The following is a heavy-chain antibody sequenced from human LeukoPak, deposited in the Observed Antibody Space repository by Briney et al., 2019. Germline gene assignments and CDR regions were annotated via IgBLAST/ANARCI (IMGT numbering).Heavy chain of an antibody. CDR2: IHTGGNT. J-gene: IGHJ4*02. V-gene: IGHV3-66*01. CDR3: AKKGYYDGSGYYMYYFDH. D-gene: IGHD3-22*01. Sequence: PGGSLRLSCAASGISVSSKYMSWVRQAPGKGLQWVSIIHTGGNTYYADSVKGRFTNSRDNSENTLYLQMNSLRAEDTAVYYCAKKGYYDGSGYYMYYFDHWGQGTLVTVSS. CDR1: GISVSSKY.